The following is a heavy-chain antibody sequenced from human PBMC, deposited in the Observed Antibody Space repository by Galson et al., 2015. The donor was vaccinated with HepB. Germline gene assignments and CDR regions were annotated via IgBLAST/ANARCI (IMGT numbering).Heavy chain of an antibody. CDR3: AREVMVPVSRYFYYYMDV. Sequence: ETLSLTCTVSGGSITSDYWSWIRQPPGKGLEWIGYIYYSGSTNYHPSLKSRVSISVDTSKNQFSLKLGSVTAADTAVYYCAREVMVPVSRYFYYYMDVWGKGTTVTVSS. CDR1: GGSITSDY. D-gene: IGHD2-8*01. V-gene: IGHV4-59*01. CDR2: IYYSGST. J-gene: IGHJ6*03.